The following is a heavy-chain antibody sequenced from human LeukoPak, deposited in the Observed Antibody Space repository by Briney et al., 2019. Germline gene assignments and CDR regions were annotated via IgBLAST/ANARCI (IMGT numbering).Heavy chain of an antibody. D-gene: IGHD2/OR15-2a*01. Sequence: GGSLRLSCAASGFTFRNYYMTWIRQAPGKGLEWISYISRSGDTLYYADSVEGRFTISRDNAKNSLYLQMNSLRAEDTAVYYCAREVVIFPDYYYYGLDVWGQGTTVTVSS. CDR2: ISRSGDTL. CDR1: GFTFRNYY. CDR3: AREVVIFPDYYYYGLDV. V-gene: IGHV3-11*01. J-gene: IGHJ6*02.